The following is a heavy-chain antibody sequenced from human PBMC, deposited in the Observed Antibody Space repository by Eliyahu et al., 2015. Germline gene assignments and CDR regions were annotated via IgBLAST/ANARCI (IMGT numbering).Heavy chain of an antibody. CDR3: AKGYSYGLSYYFDS. V-gene: IGHV3-9*01. J-gene: IGHJ4*02. CDR2: ISWNSGNI. Sequence: EAQLVESGGGLVQPGRSLXLSCVISGFIFDDYAMXWVRQVPGKGLEWVSGISWNSGNIGYADSVKGRFTISRDSAANSLYLQMNSLRAEDTAFYYCAKGYSYGLSYYFDSWGQGTLVTVSS. D-gene: IGHD5-18*01. CDR1: GFIFDDYA.